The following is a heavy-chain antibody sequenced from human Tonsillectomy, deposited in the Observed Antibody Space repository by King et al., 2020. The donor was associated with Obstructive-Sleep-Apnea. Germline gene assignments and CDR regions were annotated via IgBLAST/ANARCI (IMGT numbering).Heavy chain of an antibody. CDR1: GFTFSSYS. V-gene: IGHV3-48*04. D-gene: IGHD3-10*01. CDR3: ARDLITMVRGVIFGDDAFDI. CDR2: ISSSSSTI. J-gene: IGHJ3*02. Sequence: VQLVESGGGLVQPGGSLRLSCAASGFTFSSYSMNWVRQAPGKGLEWVSYISSSSSTIYYADSVKGRFTISRDNAKNSLYLQMNSLRAEDTAGYYCARDLITMVRGVIFGDDAFDIWGQGTMVTVSS.